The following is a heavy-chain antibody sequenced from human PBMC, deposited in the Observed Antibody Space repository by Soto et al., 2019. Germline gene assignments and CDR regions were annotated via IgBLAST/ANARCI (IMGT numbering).Heavy chain of an antibody. CDR3: ARGAVRRWLDP. CDR1: GYTLTELS. Sequence: ASVKVSCKVSGYTLTELSMHWVRQAPGKGLEWMGGFNPDDGKTSYAQKFQGRVTMTKNTSTSTAYMELSSLRSEDTAVYYCARGAVRRWLDPWGKGTLVTVAS. D-gene: IGHD6-6*01. J-gene: IGHJ5*02. V-gene: IGHV1-24*01. CDR2: FNPDDGKT.